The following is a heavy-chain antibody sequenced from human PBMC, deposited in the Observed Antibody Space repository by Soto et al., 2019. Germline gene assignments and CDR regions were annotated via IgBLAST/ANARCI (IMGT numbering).Heavy chain of an antibody. J-gene: IGHJ4*02. Sequence: SETLSLTCTVSGGSISSSSYYWGWIRQPPGKGLEWIGSIYYSGSTYYNPSLKSRVTISVDTSKNQFSLKLSSVTAADTAVYYCATRRVIAGTSSFFDYWGQGTLVTVSS. D-gene: IGHD2-21*01. CDR3: ATRRVIAGTSSFFDY. V-gene: IGHV4-39*01. CDR1: GGSISSSSYY. CDR2: IYYSGST.